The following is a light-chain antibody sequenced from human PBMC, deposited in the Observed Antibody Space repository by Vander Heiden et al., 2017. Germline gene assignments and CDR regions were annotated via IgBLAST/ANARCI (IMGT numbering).Light chain of an antibody. CDR3: QQYYSTPRT. Sequence: DIVMTQSPDSLAGSLGERATINCKSSQSVLYSSNNKNYLAWYQQKPGQPPKLHIYWASTRESGVPDRFSGSGSGTDFTLTISSLQAEDVAVYYCQQYYSTPRTFGQGTKVEIK. J-gene: IGKJ1*01. V-gene: IGKV4-1*01. CDR2: WAS. CDR1: QSVLYSSNNKNY.